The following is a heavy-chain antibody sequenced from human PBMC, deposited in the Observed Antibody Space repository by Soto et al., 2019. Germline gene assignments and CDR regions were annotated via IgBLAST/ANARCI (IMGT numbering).Heavy chain of an antibody. CDR3: ARVGSLYYYYGMDV. CDR2: IIPIFGTA. D-gene: IGHD3-10*01. J-gene: IGHJ6*02. CDR1: GGTFSMYA. Sequence: SVKVSCKASGGTFSMYAISGVLQSAGQGLEWMGGIIPIFGTANYAQKFQGRVTITADESTSTAYMELSSLRSEDTAVYYCARVGSLYYYYGMDVWGQGTTVTVSS. V-gene: IGHV1-69*13.